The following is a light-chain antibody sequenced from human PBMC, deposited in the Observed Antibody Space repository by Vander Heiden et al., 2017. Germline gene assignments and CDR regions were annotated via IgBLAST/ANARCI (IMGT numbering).Light chain of an antibody. CDR2: GAS. J-gene: IGKJ2*01. V-gene: IGKV3-20*01. CDR3: QQDGSSLYT. Sequence: EIVLTQSPGTLSLSPGERATLSCRASQSVSSTYLAWYQQKPGQAPRLLIYGASSRATGIPDRFSGSGSGTDFTLTISRLEPEDYAVYYCQQDGSSLYTFGQGTKVDIK. CDR1: QSVSSTY.